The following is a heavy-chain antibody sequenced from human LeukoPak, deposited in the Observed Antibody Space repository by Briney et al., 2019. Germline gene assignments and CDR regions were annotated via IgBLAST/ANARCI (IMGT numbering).Heavy chain of an antibody. CDR1: GFTFDDYA. V-gene: IGHV3-9*01. CDR3: AKDTLHGSFFDY. Sequence: GRSLRLSCAASGFTFDDYAMHWVRQTPGKGLEWVSGISWNSDNIGYADSVKGRFTISRDNAKNSLYLQMNSLRAEDTALYYCAKDTLHGSFFDYWGQGTLVTVSS. J-gene: IGHJ4*02. D-gene: IGHD5-24*01. CDR2: ISWNSDNI.